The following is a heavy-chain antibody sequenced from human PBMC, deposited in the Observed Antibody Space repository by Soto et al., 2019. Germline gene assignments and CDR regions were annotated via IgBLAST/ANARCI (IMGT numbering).Heavy chain of an antibody. V-gene: IGHV3-33*01. CDR3: ARGSGDSSGYLLDY. CDR1: GFTFSSYG. Sequence: GGSLRLSCAASGFTFSSYGMHWVRQAPGKGLEWMAVIWYDGSNKYYGDSVKGRFTISRDNTMNTLDLQMSSLRAEDTAVYYCARGSGDSSGYLLDYWGQGTLVTVSS. D-gene: IGHD3-22*01. J-gene: IGHJ4*02. CDR2: IWYDGSNK.